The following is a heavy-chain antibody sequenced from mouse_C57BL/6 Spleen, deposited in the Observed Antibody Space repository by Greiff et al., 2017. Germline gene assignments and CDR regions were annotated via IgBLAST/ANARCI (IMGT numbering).Heavy chain of an antibody. V-gene: IGHV1-54*01. Sequence: VQLQQSGAELVRPGTSVKVSCKASGYAFTNYLIEWVKQRPGQGLEWIGVINPGSGGTNYNEKFKGTATLTADKSSSTAYMQLSSLTSEDSAVYFCARNYYGSSYDYWGQGTLVTVSA. J-gene: IGHJ3*01. CDR1: GYAFTNYL. CDR2: INPGSGGT. CDR3: ARNYYGSSYDY. D-gene: IGHD1-1*01.